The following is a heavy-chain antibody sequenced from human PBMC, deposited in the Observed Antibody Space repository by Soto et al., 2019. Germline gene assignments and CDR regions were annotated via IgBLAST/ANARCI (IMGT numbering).Heavy chain of an antibody. CDR2: IIPIFGTA. D-gene: IGHD3-22*01. V-gene: IGHV1-69*13. CDR3: ARDRSLYYDSSGYYENYYYYGMDV. J-gene: IGHJ6*02. CDR1: GGTFSSYT. Sequence: ASVKVSCKASGGTFSSYTISWVRQAPGQGLEWMGGIIPIFGTANYAQKFQGRVTITADESTSTAYMELSSLRSEDTAVYYCARDRSLYYDSSGYYENYYYYGMDVWGQGTTVTVSS.